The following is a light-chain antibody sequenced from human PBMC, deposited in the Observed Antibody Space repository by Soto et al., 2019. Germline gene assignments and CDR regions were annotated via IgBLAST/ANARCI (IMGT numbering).Light chain of an antibody. Sequence: DIQMTQSPSTLSASEGDRVTITCQASQSIGNWLAWYQQKTDKAPKFLIQSASTLQSGVPSRFSGSGSGTEFTLIIAGLQPEDFATYHCQQSYTIPGTFGQGTKVDIK. J-gene: IGKJ1*01. CDR3: QQSYTIPGT. CDR2: SAS. V-gene: IGKV1-5*01. CDR1: QSIGNW.